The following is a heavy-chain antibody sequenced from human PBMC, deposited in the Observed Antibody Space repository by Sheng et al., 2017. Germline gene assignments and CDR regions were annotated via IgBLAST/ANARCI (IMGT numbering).Heavy chain of an antibody. CDR2: IRYDGSNK. V-gene: IGHV3-30*02. Sequence: QVQLVESGGGVVQPGGSLRLSCAASGFTFSSYGMHWVRQAPGKGLEWVAFIRYDGSNKYYADSVKGRFTISRDNSKNTLYLQMNSLRAEDTAVYYCAKEGLGGNYFDYWGQGTLVTVSS. CDR3: AKEGLGGNYFDY. CDR1: GFTFSSYG. D-gene: IGHD3-10*01. J-gene: IGHJ4*02.